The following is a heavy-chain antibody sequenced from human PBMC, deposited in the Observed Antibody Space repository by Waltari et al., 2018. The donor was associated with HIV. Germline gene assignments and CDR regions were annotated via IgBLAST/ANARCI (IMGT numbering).Heavy chain of an antibody. CDR3: ARVIPLTVTTFSGWFDP. J-gene: IGHJ5*02. Sequence: QVQLQESGPGLVKPSQTLSLTCTVSGGPISSGGYYWSWIRQHPGKGLEWIGYIYYSGSTYYNPSLKSRVTISVDTSKNQFSLKLSSVTAADTAVYYCARVIPLTVTTFSGWFDPWGQGTLVTVSS. CDR1: GGPISSGGYY. V-gene: IGHV4-31*03. CDR2: IYYSGST. D-gene: IGHD4-17*01.